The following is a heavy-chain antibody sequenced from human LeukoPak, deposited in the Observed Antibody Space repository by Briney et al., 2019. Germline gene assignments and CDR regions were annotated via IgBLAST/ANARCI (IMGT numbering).Heavy chain of an antibody. J-gene: IGHJ4*02. V-gene: IGHV4-34*01. Sequence: PSETLSLTCGVDSPSLKSYYWRWLRQPRGKGLEWVGEINHGESTNYNTSLKSRVNISVDTPKNQVFVKLKSVRAAETGVYFLATTDGRDGNCGYWGQGTLVTVSS. CDR2: INHGEST. CDR1: SPSLKSYY. CDR3: ATTDGRDGNCGY. D-gene: IGHD4-23*01.